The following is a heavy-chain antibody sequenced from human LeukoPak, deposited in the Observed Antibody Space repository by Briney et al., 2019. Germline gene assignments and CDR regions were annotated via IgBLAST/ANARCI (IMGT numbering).Heavy chain of an antibody. CDR3: VFGVRGIIPNPFDY. CDR1: GFTFSSYC. V-gene: IGHV3-23*01. Sequence: PGGSLRLSCAASGFTFSSYCMSWVRLAPGRGLEWVSGITGSGIDMEYADSVKGRFTVSRDNSKSTLYLQMTSLRAEDTAVYYRVFGVRGIIPNPFDYWGQGTLVTVSS. J-gene: IGHJ4*02. CDR2: ITGSGIDM. D-gene: IGHD3-10*01.